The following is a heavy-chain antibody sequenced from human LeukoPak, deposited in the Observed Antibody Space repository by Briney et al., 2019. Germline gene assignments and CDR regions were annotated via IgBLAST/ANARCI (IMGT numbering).Heavy chain of an antibody. J-gene: IGHJ4*02. CDR1: GGSFSGYY. D-gene: IGHD1-26*01. CDR2: INHSGST. V-gene: IGHV4-34*01. CDR3: ARRLAGATWFSY. Sequence: PSETLSLTCAVYGGSFSGYYWSWIRQPPGKGLEWIGEINHSGSTNYNPSLKSRVTISVDTSKNQFSLKLSSVTAADTAVYYCARRLAGATWFSYWGQGTLVTVSS.